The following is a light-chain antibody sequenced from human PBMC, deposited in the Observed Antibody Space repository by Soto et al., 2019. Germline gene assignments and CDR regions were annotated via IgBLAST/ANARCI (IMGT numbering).Light chain of an antibody. CDR3: HQYNHQLTWT. Sequence: EIVMTQSPATLSLSPGQRATLSCRASQSVSSKLARYQQSPGQAPRLLIYSSSTRATGIPARFSGSGSGAEFTLTISSLQSEDFAVYYEHQYNHQLTWTCGPGTKVEIK. J-gene: IGKJ1*01. CDR1: QSVSSK. CDR2: SSS. V-gene: IGKV3-15*01.